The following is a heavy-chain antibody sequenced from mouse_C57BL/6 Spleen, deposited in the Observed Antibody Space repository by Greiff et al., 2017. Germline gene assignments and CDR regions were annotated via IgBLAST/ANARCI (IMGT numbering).Heavy chain of an antibody. CDR3: GRSKERGDYAMDY. CDR1: GYTFTDHI. CDR2: IYPVSGET. J-gene: IGHJ4*01. Sequence: QVQLQQSGAELARPGASVTLSCKASGYTFTDHIMNWVKQRPGQGLEWIGRIYPVSGETNYNQKFMGKATFSVDRSSSTVYMVLNSLTSEDPAVYYCGRSKERGDYAMDYWGQGTSVTVSS. V-gene: IGHV1-11*01.